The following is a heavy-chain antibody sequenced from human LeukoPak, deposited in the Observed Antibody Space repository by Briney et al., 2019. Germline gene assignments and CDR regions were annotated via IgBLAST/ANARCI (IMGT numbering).Heavy chain of an antibody. J-gene: IGHJ4*02. Sequence: ASVKVSCKASGDTFTGYYMHWVRQAPGQGLEWMGWINPNSGGTNYAQKFQGRVPMTRDTSISTAYMELSRLRSDATAIYSCARAYGSGSSYHPDYWGQGTLVTVSS. CDR2: INPNSGGT. CDR1: GDTFTGYY. D-gene: IGHD3-10*01. CDR3: ARAYGSGSSYHPDY. V-gene: IGHV1-2*02.